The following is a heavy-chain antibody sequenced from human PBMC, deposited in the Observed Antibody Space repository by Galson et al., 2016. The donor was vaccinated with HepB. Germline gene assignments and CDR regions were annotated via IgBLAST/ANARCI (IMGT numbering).Heavy chain of an antibody. CDR2: ISSSSSYI. D-gene: IGHD3-16*01. CDR3: ARVWGGGLDY. CDR1: GFTFSSYS. V-gene: IGHV3-21*01. Sequence: SLRLSCAASGFTFSSYSMNWVRQAPGKGLEWVSSISSSSSYIYYADSVKGRSTISRDNAKNSLYLQMNSLRAEDTAVYYCARVWGGGLDYWGQGTLVTVSS. J-gene: IGHJ4*02.